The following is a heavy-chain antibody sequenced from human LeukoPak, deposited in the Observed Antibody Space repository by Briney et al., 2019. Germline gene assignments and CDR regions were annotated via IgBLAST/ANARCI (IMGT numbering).Heavy chain of an antibody. Sequence: GGSLRLSCVASGFSIGPFWMTWVRQAPGKGLEWVANIRGDASRLYYVDSVKGRFTISRDNAKNSLYLQMGNLRAEDTSVYYCARDRNYCSSDRCYDVFDIWGQGTMVTVSS. J-gene: IGHJ3*02. D-gene: IGHD6-19*01. CDR3: ARDRNYCSSDRCYDVFDI. CDR1: GFSIGPFW. CDR2: IRGDASRL. V-gene: IGHV3-7*01.